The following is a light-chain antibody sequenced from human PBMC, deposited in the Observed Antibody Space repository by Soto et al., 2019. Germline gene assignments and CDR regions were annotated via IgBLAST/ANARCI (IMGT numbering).Light chain of an antibody. V-gene: IGKV1-39*01. CDR1: QTISTY. Sequence: DIQMTQKQSSLSASVGDRVTITCRASQTISTYLNWYQQKPEKAPKLLIYATFNLQSGVPSRFSGTGSGTDFTLTISSLQLEDFATYYCQQTFITPITIAQGTRLEIK. CDR2: ATF. CDR3: QQTFITPIT. J-gene: IGKJ5*01.